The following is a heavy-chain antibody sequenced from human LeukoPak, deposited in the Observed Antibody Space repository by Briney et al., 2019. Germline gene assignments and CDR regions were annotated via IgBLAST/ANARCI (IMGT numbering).Heavy chain of an antibody. V-gene: IGHV1-69*04. CDR3: ARDRGEWYDSSGYYGD. Sequence: SVKVSCKASGGTFSSYAISWVRQAPGQGLEWMGRIIPIFGIANYAQKFQGRVTITADKSTSTAYMELSSLRSEDTAVYYCARDRGEWYDSSGYYGDWGQGTLVTVSS. D-gene: IGHD3-22*01. J-gene: IGHJ4*02. CDR1: GGTFSSYA. CDR2: IIPIFGIA.